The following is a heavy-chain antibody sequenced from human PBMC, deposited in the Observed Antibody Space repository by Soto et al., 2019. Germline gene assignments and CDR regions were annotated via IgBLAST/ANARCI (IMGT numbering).Heavy chain of an antibody. V-gene: IGHV1-69*12. CDR2: IIPMFGTT. D-gene: IGHD3-22*01. CDR3: TRDLYYFDSSAYYGHNWFDP. CDR1: GGTFSTYT. J-gene: IGHJ5*02. Sequence: QVQLVQSGAEVKKPGSSVKVSCKASGGTFSTYTMSWVRQAPGQGLEWMGGIIPMFGTTTYAENFQGRVTSTADESTSTAYRELTSLRSEDTAVYYCTRDLYYFDSSAYYGHNWFDPWGQGTRVTVSS.